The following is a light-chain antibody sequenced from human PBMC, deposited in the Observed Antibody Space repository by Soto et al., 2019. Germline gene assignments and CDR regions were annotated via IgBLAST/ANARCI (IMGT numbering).Light chain of an antibody. J-gene: IGKJ1*01. CDR1: ESVSNNY. Sequence: EIVLTHSPDTLSLSPGERATLSGRASESVSNNYLAWYQQKPGQAPRLVIYGASSRATGIPDRFSGSGSGTDFTLTSSSLEPEDFAVYYCQQYSKSPLTFGQWTKVEIK. CDR2: GAS. CDR3: QQYSKSPLT. V-gene: IGKV3-20*01.